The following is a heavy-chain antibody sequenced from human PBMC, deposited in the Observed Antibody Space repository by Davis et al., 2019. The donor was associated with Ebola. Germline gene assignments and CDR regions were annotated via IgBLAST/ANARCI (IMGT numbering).Heavy chain of an antibody. CDR1: GGSISSHY. CDR2: VYYSGST. Sequence: SETLSLTCTVSGGSISSHYWSWIRQPPGKGLEWIGYVYYSGSTNYNPSHKSRVTISVDSSKNQFSLKLSSVTAADTAVYYCARGWDSCGWKDWGQGTLVTVSS. CDR3: ARGWDSCGWKD. D-gene: IGHD6-19*01. V-gene: IGHV4-59*11. J-gene: IGHJ4*02.